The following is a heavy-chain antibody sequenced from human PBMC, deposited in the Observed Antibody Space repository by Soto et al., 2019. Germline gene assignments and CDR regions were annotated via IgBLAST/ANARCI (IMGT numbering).Heavy chain of an antibody. V-gene: IGHV4-34*01. J-gene: IGHJ6*02. CDR1: GGSFSGYY. CDR3: ARGSVVVAAFSNYFYYGMDV. Sequence: LSLTCAVYGGSFSGYYWSWIRPPPGKGLEWIGEINHSGSTNYNPYLNSRVAISVDTSKDHFSLKLSSVTAADTAVYYCARGSVVVAAFSNYFYYGMDVWGQGTTVTVSS. CDR2: INHSGST. D-gene: IGHD2-15*01.